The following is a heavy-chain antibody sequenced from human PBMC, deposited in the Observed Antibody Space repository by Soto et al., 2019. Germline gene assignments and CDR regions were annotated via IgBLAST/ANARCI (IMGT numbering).Heavy chain of an antibody. CDR1: GFTFSSYA. D-gene: IGHD5-18*01. CDR3: AKERVGYTYGYTLDY. Sequence: EVQLLESGGGLVQPGGSLRLSCAASGFTFSSYAMSWVRQAPGKGLEWVSTIVGSGGATYYPDSVKGRFTISGDNSKNTLYLQMNSLKAEDTAVYYCAKERVGYTYGYTLDYWGQGTLVTVSS. J-gene: IGHJ4*02. V-gene: IGHV3-23*01. CDR2: IVGSGGAT.